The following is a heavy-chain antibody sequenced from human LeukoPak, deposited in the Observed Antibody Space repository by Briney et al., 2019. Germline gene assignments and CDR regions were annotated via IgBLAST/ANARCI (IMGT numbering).Heavy chain of an antibody. D-gene: IGHD1-26*01. V-gene: IGHV4-59*01. CDR2: IYYSGST. J-gene: IGHJ6*03. CDR1: GGSISSYY. Sequence: SETLSLTCTVSGGSISSYYLSWIRQPPGKGLEWIGYIYYSGSTNYNPSLKSRVTISVDTSKNQFSLKLSSVTAADTAVYYCARESSGSPWEVRPYYYYMDVWGKGTTVTVSS. CDR3: ARESSGSPWEVRPYYYYMDV.